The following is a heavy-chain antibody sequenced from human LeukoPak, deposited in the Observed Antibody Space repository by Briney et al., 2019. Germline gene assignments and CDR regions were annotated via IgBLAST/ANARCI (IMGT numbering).Heavy chain of an antibody. D-gene: IGHD3-16*02. J-gene: IGHJ6*03. CDR1: GFTVSSNY. CDR2: ISYDETRK. Sequence: GGSLRLSCAASGFTVSSNYMSWVRQAPGKGLEWVAVISYDETRKYYVDSVKGRFTISRDNSKNTIYLQMNSLRPEDTAVYYCARGIDDYVWGSYRSVSYYYYYYMDVWGKGTTVTISS. V-gene: IGHV3-30*03. CDR3: ARGIDDYVWGSYRSVSYYYYYYMDV.